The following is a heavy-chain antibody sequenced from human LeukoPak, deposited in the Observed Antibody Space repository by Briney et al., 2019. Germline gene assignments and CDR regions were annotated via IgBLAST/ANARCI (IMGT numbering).Heavy chain of an antibody. CDR1: GGSISSSSYY. CDR3: ARDPGGFLDY. CDR2: IYYSGST. J-gene: IGHJ4*02. Sequence: SETLSLTCTVSGGSISSSSYYWGWIRQPPGKGLEWIGSIYYSGSTYYNPSLKSRVTISVDTSKNQFSLKLSSVTAADTAVYYCARDPGGFLDYWGQGTLVTVSS. V-gene: IGHV4-39*07.